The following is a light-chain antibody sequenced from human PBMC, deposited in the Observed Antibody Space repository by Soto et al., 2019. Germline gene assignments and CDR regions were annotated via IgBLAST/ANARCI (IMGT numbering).Light chain of an antibody. V-gene: IGKV3-11*01. Sequence: EIVLTHSPATLSLSPGEIATLSCRARQSVSSYLAWYQQKPGQAPRLLIYDASNRATGIPARFSGSGSGTDFTLTISSLEPEDFAVYYCQQRSNWPPITFGQGTRLEIK. CDR3: QQRSNWPPIT. J-gene: IGKJ5*01. CDR1: QSVSSY. CDR2: DAS.